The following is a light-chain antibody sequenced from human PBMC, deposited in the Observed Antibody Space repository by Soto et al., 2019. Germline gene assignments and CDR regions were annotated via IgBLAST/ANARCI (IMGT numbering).Light chain of an antibody. CDR3: QHFGSSLRT. J-gene: IGKJ1*01. CDR1: QSVSTD. Sequence: IVMTQSPSTLSVSLGARATLSCRASQSVSTDLAWYQQKPGQAPRLLIFGASTRATGIPDRFSGSGSGTDFTLTINSLEPEDFAVYYCQHFGSSLRTFGQGTKVDIK. V-gene: IGKV3-20*01. CDR2: GAS.